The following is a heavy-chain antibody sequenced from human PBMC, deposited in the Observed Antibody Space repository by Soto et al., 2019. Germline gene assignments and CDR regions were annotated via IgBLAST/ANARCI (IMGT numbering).Heavy chain of an antibody. CDR3: ARDSGIVVVPAALYYYGMDV. Sequence: SVKVSCKASGGTFSSYAISWVRQAPGQGLEWMGGIIPIFGTANYAQKFQSRVTITADESTSTAYMELSSLRSEDTAVYYCARDSGIVVVPAALYYYGMDVWGQGTTVTVSS. J-gene: IGHJ6*02. CDR2: IIPIFGTA. V-gene: IGHV1-69*13. CDR1: GGTFSSYA. D-gene: IGHD2-2*01.